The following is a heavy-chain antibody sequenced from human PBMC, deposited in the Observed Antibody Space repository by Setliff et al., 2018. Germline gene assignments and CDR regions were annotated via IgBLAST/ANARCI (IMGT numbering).Heavy chain of an antibody. J-gene: IGHJ4*02. Sequence: PSETLSLTCNVSGGSISSSIYFWGWIRQPPGKGLEWIGNIYYSGSTNQNPSLKSRVTISVDTSKNQFSLKMSSMTAADTAVYYCARFLNPRDGYQNSPGFDFWGQGTLVTVSS. CDR1: GGSISSSIYF. D-gene: IGHD5-12*01. V-gene: IGHV4-39*07. CDR2: IYYSGST. CDR3: ARFLNPRDGYQNSPGFDF.